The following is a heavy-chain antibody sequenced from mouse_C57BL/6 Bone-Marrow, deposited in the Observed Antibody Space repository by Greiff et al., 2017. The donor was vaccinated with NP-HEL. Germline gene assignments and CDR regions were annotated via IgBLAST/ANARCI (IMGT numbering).Heavy chain of an antibody. J-gene: IGHJ2*01. V-gene: IGHV1-18*01. CDR3: ARGRDYYYGSSSYYFDY. CDR1: GYTFTDYN. Sequence: EVMLVESGPELVKPGASVKIPCKASGYTFTDYNMDWVKQSHGKSLEWIGDINPNNGGTIYNQKFKGKATLTVDKSSSTAYMELRSLTSEDTAVYYCARGRDYYYGSSSYYFDYWGQGTTLTVSS. CDR2: INPNNGGT. D-gene: IGHD1-1*01.